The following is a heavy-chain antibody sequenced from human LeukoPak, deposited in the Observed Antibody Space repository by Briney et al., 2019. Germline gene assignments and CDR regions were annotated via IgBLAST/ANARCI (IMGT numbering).Heavy chain of an antibody. V-gene: IGHV3-48*01. CDR3: ARWAMRSGISFDS. Sequence: GGSLRLSYAGSGFTFSSYSMNWVRQAPGKGLEWVSYISSSITTLYYSDSVRGRFTISRDNAKNSLYLQMHSLTAEDTAVYYCARWAMRSGISFDSWGQGTLVTVSS. CDR2: ISSSITTL. CDR1: GFTFSSYS. J-gene: IGHJ4*02. D-gene: IGHD6-13*01.